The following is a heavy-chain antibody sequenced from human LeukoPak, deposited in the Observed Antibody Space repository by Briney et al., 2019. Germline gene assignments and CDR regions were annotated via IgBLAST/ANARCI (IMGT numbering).Heavy chain of an antibody. CDR1: GGSISSYY. J-gene: IGHJ5*02. CDR2: IYYSGST. CDR3: ARDTNWFDP. Sequence: PSETLSLTFTVSGGSISSYYWSWIRQPPGKGLEWIGYIYYSGSTNFNPSLKSRVTISVDTSKNQFSLKLSSVTAADTAVYYCARDTNWFDPWGQGTLVTVSS. V-gene: IGHV4-59*01.